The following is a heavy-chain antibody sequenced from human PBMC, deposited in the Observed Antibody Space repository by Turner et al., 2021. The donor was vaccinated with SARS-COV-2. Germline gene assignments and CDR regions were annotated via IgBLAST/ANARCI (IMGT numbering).Heavy chain of an antibody. V-gene: IGHV3-30*18. Sequence: QVQLVESGGGVVQPGRSLRLSCAASGFTFVSYDMHWVRQAPGKGLEWVAVISYDGSNKYYADSVKGRFTISRDNSKNTLYLQMNSLRAEDTAVYYCAKEGPERGDFWSGYHGYYYGMDVWGQGTTVTVSS. CDR3: AKEGPERGDFWSGYHGYYYGMDV. CDR1: GFTFVSYD. CDR2: ISYDGSNK. D-gene: IGHD3-3*01. J-gene: IGHJ6*02.